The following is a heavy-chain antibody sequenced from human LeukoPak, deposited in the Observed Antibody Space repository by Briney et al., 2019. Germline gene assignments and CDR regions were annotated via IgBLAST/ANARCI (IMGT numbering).Heavy chain of an antibody. CDR3: AREGTGRYYYYYYMDV. V-gene: IGHV3-30*02. J-gene: IGHJ6*03. Sequence: GGSLRLSCEASAFTFSSYGMHWVRQAPGQGLEWVAFIRYDGINKYYADSVEGRISISRGNSKNTLYLEMNSLRAEDTAVYYCAREGTGRYYYYYYMDVWGKGTTVTISS. D-gene: IGHD1-1*01. CDR2: IRYDGINK. CDR1: AFTFSSYG.